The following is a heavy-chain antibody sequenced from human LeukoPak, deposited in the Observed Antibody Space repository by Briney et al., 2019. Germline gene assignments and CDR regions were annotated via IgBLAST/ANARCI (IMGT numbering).Heavy chain of an antibody. D-gene: IGHD2-15*01. Sequence: GGSLRLSCAASGFTFSSYGMHWVRQAPGKGLEWVAVISYDGSNKYYADSVKGRFTISRDNSKNTLYLQMNSLRAEDTAVYYCVCPDIVVVVAATSSHWGQGTLVTVSS. V-gene: IGHV3-30*03. CDR2: ISYDGSNK. CDR3: VCPDIVVVVAATSSH. J-gene: IGHJ4*02. CDR1: GFTFSSYG.